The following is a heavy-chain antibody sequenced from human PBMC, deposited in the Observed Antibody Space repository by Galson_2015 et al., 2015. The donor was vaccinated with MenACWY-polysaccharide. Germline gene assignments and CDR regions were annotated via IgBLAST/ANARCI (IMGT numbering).Heavy chain of an antibody. V-gene: IGHV1-2*02. D-gene: IGHD6-13*01. Sequence: SVKVSCKASGYTFTDYYIHWVRQAPGQGLEWMGWINPNSGGTNYAQKFQGRVTMTRDTSISTAYMELSRLRSDDTAVYYCARDGDSSSWYARNWFDPWGQGTLVTVSS. J-gene: IGHJ5*02. CDR3: ARDGDSSSWYARNWFDP. CDR1: GYTFTDYY. CDR2: INPNSGGT.